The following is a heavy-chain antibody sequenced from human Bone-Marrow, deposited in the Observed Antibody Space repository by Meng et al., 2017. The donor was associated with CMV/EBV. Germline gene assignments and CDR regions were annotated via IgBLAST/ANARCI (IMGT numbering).Heavy chain of an antibody. D-gene: IGHD1-26*01. Sequence: VELVESGGGLVQPGGSRRLSCAASGFTFSKHWLHWVRQAPGKGLVWVARINSDESSTSYADSVKGRFTISRDNSKNTLYLQMNSLRAEDTAVYYCARGVGESLGWEMGYWGQGTLVTVSS. V-gene: IGHV3-74*01. CDR2: INSDESST. CDR1: GFTFSKHW. CDR3: ARGVGESLGWEMGY. J-gene: IGHJ4*02.